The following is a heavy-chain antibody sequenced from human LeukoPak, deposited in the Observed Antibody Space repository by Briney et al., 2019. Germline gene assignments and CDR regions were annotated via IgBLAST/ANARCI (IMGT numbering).Heavy chain of an antibody. V-gene: IGHV4-4*07. J-gene: IGHJ4*02. Sequence: SETLSLTCTVSGGSISSYYWSWIRQPAGKGLEWIGRIYTRWSTTYNRSLKSRVTMSVEPSKNQFSLKLSSVTAADTAVYYCARDPFKLYGSGLYYFDYRGQGALVALS. CDR3: ARDPFKLYGSGLYYFDY. D-gene: IGHD3-10*01. CDR1: GGSISSYY. CDR2: IYTRWST.